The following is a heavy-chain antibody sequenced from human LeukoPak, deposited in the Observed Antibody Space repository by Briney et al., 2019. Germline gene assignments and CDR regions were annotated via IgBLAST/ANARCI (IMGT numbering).Heavy chain of an antibody. CDR1: EFTFSSYA. J-gene: IGHJ4*02. V-gene: IGHV3-23*01. CDR2: ISGSGGST. CDR3: AKDAEVQPYYFDY. D-gene: IGHD1-1*01. Sequence: GGSLDLSCAASEFTFSSYAMSWVGQAPGKGLEWASAISGSGGSTYYADSVKGRFTISRDNSKNTLYLQMNSLRAEDTAVYYCAKDAEVQPYYFDYWGQGTLVTVSS.